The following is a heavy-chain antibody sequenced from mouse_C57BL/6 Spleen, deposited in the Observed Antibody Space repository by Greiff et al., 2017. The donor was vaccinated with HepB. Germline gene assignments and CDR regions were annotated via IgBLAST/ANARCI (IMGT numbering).Heavy chain of an antibody. CDR3: VRHGDGSSYWYFDV. CDR1: GFSFNTYA. D-gene: IGHD1-1*01. CDR2: IRSKSNNYAT. Sequence: EVKLMESGGGLVQPKGSLKLSCAASGFSFNTYAMNWVRQAPGKGLEWVARIRSKSNNYATYYADSVKDRFTISRDDSESMLYLQMNNVKTEDTAMYYCVRHGDGSSYWYFDVWGTGTTVTVSS. V-gene: IGHV10-1*01. J-gene: IGHJ1*03.